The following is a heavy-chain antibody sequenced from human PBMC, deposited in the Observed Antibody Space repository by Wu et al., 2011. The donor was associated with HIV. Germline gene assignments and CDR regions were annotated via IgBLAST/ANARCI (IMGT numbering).Heavy chain of an antibody. J-gene: IGHJ4*02. V-gene: IGHV1-69*08. Sequence: QVQLVQSGAEVTKPGSSVKVSCKASGDTFSSYAISWVRQAPGQGLEWMGRIIPMFGSANYAQKFQGRVTITADKSTSTAYMELRSLRSEDTAVYYCARDFGGDEEYWGQGTLVTVSS. CDR2: IIPMFGSA. CDR3: ARDFGGDEEY. CDR1: GDTFSSYA. D-gene: IGHD2-21*01.